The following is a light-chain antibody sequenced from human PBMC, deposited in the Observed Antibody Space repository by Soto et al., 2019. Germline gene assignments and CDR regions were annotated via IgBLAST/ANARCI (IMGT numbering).Light chain of an antibody. CDR1: QTVASYW. V-gene: IGKV3-20*01. J-gene: IGKJ5*01. CDR3: QHYDRSPPVT. Sequence: EIVLTQSPGTLSLSPGETATLSCRDSQTVASYWLAWYQQKTGQPPRLLIYGASARATGIPDRFSGTGSGTDFTLPISSLEPEDFAVYYCQHYDRSPPVTFGQGTRLEIK. CDR2: GAS.